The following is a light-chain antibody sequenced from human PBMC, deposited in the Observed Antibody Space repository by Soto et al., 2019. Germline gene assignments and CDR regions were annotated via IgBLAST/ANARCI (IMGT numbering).Light chain of an antibody. CDR1: QGISNY. CDR2: AAS. V-gene: IGKV1-27*01. Sequence: DIQMTQSPSSLSASVGDRVTITCRASQGISNYLAWYQQKPGKVPKLLIYAASTLQSGVPSRFSGSGSGTDFTLPISSLQPEDVATYNCKKYNGAPFTFAPGTKVDIK. J-gene: IGKJ3*01. CDR3: KKYNGAPFT.